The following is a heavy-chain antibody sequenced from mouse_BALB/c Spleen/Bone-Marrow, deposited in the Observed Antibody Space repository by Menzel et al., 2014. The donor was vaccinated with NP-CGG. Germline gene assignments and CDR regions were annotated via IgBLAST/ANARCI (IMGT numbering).Heavy chain of an antibody. J-gene: IGHJ1*01. Sequence: EVKVVESGPELVKPGASMKISCKASGYSFTGYTMNWVKQSHGKNLEWIGLINPYNGGTTYNQKFKGKATLTVDKSSSTAYMELRSLTSEDAAVYYCASYFGSSCYFDVWGAGTTVTVSS. CDR2: INPYNGGT. V-gene: IGHV1-18*01. D-gene: IGHD1-1*01. CDR3: ASYFGSSCYFDV. CDR1: GYSFTGYT.